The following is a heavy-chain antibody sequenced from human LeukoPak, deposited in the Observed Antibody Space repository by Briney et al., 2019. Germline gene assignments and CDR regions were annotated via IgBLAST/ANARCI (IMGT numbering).Heavy chain of an antibody. Sequence: SWIRQPPGKGLEWIGEINHSGSTNYNPSLKSRVTISVDTSKNQFSLKLSSVTAADTAVYYCAKGPRGYYYYYGMDVWGQGTTVTVSS. J-gene: IGHJ6*02. V-gene: IGHV4-34*01. D-gene: IGHD3-10*01. CDR2: INHSGST. CDR3: AKGPRGYYYYYGMDV.